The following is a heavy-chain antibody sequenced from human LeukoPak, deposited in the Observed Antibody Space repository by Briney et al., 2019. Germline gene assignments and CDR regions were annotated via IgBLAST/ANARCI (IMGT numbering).Heavy chain of an antibody. J-gene: IGHJ3*02. CDR3: ATPWGEGCGGSCSDPGPDAFDI. D-gene: IGHD2-15*01. CDR2: ISYDGSNK. Sequence: HPGGSLRLSCAASGFTFSNYAMHWVRQAPGKGLEWVAVISYDGSNKYYADSVKGRFTISRDNSKNTLYLQMNSLRAEDTAVYYCATPWGEGCGGSCSDPGPDAFDIWGQGTMVTVSS. CDR1: GFTFSNYA. V-gene: IGHV3-30*04.